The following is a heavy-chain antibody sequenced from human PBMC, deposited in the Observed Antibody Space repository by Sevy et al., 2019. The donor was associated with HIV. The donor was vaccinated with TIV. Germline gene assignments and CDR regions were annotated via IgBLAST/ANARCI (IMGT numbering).Heavy chain of an antibody. CDR2: INPNSGGT. CDR1: GYTFTGYY. CDR3: ARDRDYDFWSGYYYYGMDV. J-gene: IGHJ6*02. D-gene: IGHD3-3*01. Sequence: ASVKVSCKASGYTFTGYYMHWVRQAPGQGLEWMGRINPNSGGTNYAQKFQGRVTMTRDTSISTAYMELSRLRSDDTAVYYCARDRDYDFWSGYYYYGMDVWGQGTTVTVSS. V-gene: IGHV1-2*06.